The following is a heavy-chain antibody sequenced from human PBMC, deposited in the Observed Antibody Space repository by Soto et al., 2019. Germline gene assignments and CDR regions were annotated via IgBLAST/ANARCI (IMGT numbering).Heavy chain of an antibody. J-gene: IGHJ5*02. CDR2: MSGVGIST. D-gene: IGHD6-13*01. V-gene: IGHV3-23*01. CDR3: AKDHLTSGGTFWFDP. CDR1: GFSVNSYP. Sequence: PGGSLRLSCAASGFSVNSYPMSWVRQAPGKGLEWVAAMSGVGISTHYADSVRGRFTISRDNSKNTLYLQMSSLRAEDTALYYCAKDHLTSGGTFWFDPRGQGT.